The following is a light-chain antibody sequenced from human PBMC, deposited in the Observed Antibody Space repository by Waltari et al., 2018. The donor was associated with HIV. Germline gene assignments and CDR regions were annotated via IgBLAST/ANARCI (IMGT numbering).Light chain of an antibody. CDR3: QSYDSGLSVV. J-gene: IGLJ3*02. CDR1: SSNIGAGFD. Sequence: QSVLTQPPSVSGAPGQRVNISCTGNSSNIGAGFDVHWYQQLPETAPKLLIYGDTNRPSGVPDRFSGSKSGTSASLAITGLQAEDEADYYCQSYDSGLSVVFGGGTKLTVL. V-gene: IGLV1-40*01. CDR2: GDT.